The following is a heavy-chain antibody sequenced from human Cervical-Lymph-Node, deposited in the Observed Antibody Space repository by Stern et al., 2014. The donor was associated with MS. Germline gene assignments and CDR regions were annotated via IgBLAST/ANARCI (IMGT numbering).Heavy chain of an antibody. J-gene: IGHJ4*02. CDR2: INGDGTVS. V-gene: IGHV3-74*02. D-gene: IGHD1-1*01. CDR1: GFNFRTYW. CDR3: ASAYRAS. Sequence: EVQLVESGGGIVQPGVSLMISCVASGFNFRTYWMHWVRQGPGKGLEWVSRINGDGTVSTYADSVRGRFTISRNNANNTMSLQLDNLRVEDTAIYYCASAYRASWGQGTLVTVST.